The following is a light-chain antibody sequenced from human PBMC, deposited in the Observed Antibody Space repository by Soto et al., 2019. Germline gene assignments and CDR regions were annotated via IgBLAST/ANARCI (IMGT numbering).Light chain of an antibody. CDR3: HQYGSSPTYT. CDR2: GSS. V-gene: IGKV3-20*01. Sequence: EVVLTQSPGTLSLSPGERATLSCRASQSVTNNYLAWYQQRPGQAPRLLIFGSSDRATGIPDRLSGSGSGTVFTLTISRLEPDDFVVYYCHQYGSSPTYTFGQGTKLEIK. CDR1: QSVTNNY. J-gene: IGKJ2*01.